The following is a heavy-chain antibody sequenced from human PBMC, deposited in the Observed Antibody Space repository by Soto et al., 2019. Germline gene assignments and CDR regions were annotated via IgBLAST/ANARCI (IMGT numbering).Heavy chain of an antibody. Sequence: GGSLRLSCAASGFTFSSYGMHWVRQAPGKGLEWVAVIWYDGSNKYYADSVKGRFTISRDNSKNTLYLQMNSLRAEDTAVYYCARGLKLRFLEMDVWGQGTTVTVSS. CDR3: ARGLKLRFLEMDV. J-gene: IGHJ6*02. CDR1: GFTFSSYG. CDR2: IWYDGSNK. D-gene: IGHD3-3*01. V-gene: IGHV3-33*01.